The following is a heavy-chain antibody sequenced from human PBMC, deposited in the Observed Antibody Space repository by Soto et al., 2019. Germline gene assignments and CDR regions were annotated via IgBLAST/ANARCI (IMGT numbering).Heavy chain of an antibody. Sequence: ASVKVSCKVSGYTLTELAMHWVLQAPGKGLEWMGGFDPEDGETIYAQKFQGRVTMTEDTSTDTAYMELSSLRSEDTAVYYCATVRDFWSGYYFVGWFDPWGQGTLVTVSS. J-gene: IGHJ5*02. CDR3: ATVRDFWSGYYFVGWFDP. V-gene: IGHV1-24*01. CDR2: FDPEDGET. CDR1: GYTLTELA. D-gene: IGHD3-3*01.